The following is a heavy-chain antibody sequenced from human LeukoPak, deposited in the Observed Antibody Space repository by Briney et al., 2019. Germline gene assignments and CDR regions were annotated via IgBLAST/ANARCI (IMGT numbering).Heavy chain of an antibody. CDR2: IYHSGST. CDR3: ASGVTIFGVVNSFDY. Sequence: PSETLSLTCAVSGGSISSGGYSWSWIRQPPGKGLEWIGYIYHSGSTYYNPSLKSRVTISVDRSKNQFSLKLSSVTAADTAVYYCASGVTIFGVVNSFDYWGQGTLVTVSS. CDR1: GGSISSGGYS. J-gene: IGHJ4*02. D-gene: IGHD3-3*01. V-gene: IGHV4-30-2*01.